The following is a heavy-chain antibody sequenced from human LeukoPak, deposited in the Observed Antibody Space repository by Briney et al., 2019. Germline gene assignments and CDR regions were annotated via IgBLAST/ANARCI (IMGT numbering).Heavy chain of an antibody. D-gene: IGHD3-3*01. V-gene: IGHV1-18*01. J-gene: IGHJ4*02. CDR2: ISAYNGNT. Sequence: ASVKVSCKASGYAFTSYGISWVRQAPGQGLEWMGWISAYNGNTNYAQKLQGRVTMTTDTSTSTAYMELRSLRSDDTAVYYCAREGDDFWSGYHFDYWGQGTLVTFSS. CDR3: AREGDDFWSGYHFDY. CDR1: GYAFTSYG.